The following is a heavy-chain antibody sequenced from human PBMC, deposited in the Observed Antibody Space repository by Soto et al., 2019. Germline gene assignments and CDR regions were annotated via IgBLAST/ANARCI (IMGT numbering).Heavy chain of an antibody. J-gene: IGHJ6*02. D-gene: IGHD6-13*01. V-gene: IGHV5-10-1*01. Sequence: PGESLKISCKGSGYSLTSYWISWVRQMPGKGLEWMGRIDPSDSYTNYSPSFQGHVTISADKSISTAYLQWSSLKASDTAMYYCARPAAGTMFYYYYGMDVWGQGTTVTVSS. CDR2: IDPSDSYT. CDR1: GYSLTSYW. CDR3: ARPAAGTMFYYYYGMDV.